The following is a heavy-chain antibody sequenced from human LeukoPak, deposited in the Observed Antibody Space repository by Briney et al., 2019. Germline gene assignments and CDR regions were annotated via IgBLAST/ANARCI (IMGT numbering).Heavy chain of an antibody. V-gene: IGHV3-9*01. J-gene: IGHJ4*02. CDR3: AKASWFGELLSIFDY. CDR2: ISWNSGSI. Sequence: PGRSLRLSCAASGFTFDDYAMHWVRQAPGKGLEWVSGISWNSGSIGYADSVKGRFTISRDNAKNSLYLQMNSLRAEDTALYYCAKASWFGELLSIFDYGGQGTLVTVSS. D-gene: IGHD3-10*01. CDR1: GFTFDDYA.